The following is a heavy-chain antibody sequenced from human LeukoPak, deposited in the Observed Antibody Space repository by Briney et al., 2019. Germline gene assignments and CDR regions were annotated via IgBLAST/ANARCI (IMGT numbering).Heavy chain of an antibody. CDR3: ATELRWKDH. Sequence: ASVKVSCKASGGTFSSYAISWVRQAPGQGFEWMGYMKPNSGNTGYAQKFQGRVTMTRDTSISTAYMKLSSLTSEDTAVYYCATELRWKDHWGQGTLVTVSS. V-gene: IGHV1-8*02. CDR2: MKPNSGNT. D-gene: IGHD4-23*01. J-gene: IGHJ4*02. CDR1: GGTFSSYA.